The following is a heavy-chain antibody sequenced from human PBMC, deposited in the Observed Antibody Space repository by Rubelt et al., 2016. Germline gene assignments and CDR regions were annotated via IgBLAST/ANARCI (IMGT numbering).Heavy chain of an antibody. CDR3: AKDLNYYGMDV. V-gene: IGHV3-23*01. CDR2: ISDSGGTT. J-gene: IGHJ6*02. Sequence: VQPGGSLRLSCAASGFTFSSYAMSWVRQAPGKGLEWVSAISDSGGTTYYAGSVKGRFTISRDNSKNTLYLQMNSLRDEDTAVYYCAKDLNYYGMDVWGQGTTVTVSS. CDR1: GFTFSSYA.